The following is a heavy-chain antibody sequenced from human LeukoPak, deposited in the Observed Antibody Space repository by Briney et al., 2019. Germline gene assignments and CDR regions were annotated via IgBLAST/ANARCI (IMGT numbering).Heavy chain of an antibody. J-gene: IGHJ4*02. Sequence: SETLSLTCAVYGGSFSGYYWSWIRQPPGKGLEWIGEINHSGSTNYNPSLKSRVTISVDTSKNQFSLKLGSVTAADTAVYYCASLDSSGYYFFDYWGQGTLVTVSS. V-gene: IGHV4-34*01. CDR2: INHSGST. CDR3: ASLDSSGYYFFDY. D-gene: IGHD3-22*01. CDR1: GGSFSGYY.